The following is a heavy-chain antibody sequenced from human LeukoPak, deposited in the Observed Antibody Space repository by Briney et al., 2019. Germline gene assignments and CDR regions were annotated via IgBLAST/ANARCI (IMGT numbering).Heavy chain of an antibody. CDR2: IYPGDSDT. CDR3: ASAPPYCSSTSCSPGEYFQH. J-gene: IGHJ1*01. V-gene: IGHV5-51*01. Sequence: GESLKISCKGSGYSFTSYWIGWVRQMPGKGLEWMGIIYPGDSDTRYSPSFQGQVTISADKSNSTAYLQWSSLKASDTAMYYCASAPPYCSSTSCSPGEYFQHWGQGTLVTVSS. D-gene: IGHD2-2*01. CDR1: GYSFTSYW.